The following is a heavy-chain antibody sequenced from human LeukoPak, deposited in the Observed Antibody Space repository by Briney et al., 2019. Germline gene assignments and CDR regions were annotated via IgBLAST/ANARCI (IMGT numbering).Heavy chain of an antibody. V-gene: IGHV3-30*02. Sequence: GGPLRLSCAASGFTFSGYGIHWVRQAPGKGLEWVAFLSYDGSNKFYADSVKGRFTISRDNSENTLHLQMNSLKDEDTAVYYCAKVGLGGVYYDSWGQGTLGTVSS. J-gene: IGHJ4*02. CDR3: AKVGLGGVYYDS. D-gene: IGHD3-16*01. CDR2: LSYDGSNK. CDR1: GFTFSGYG.